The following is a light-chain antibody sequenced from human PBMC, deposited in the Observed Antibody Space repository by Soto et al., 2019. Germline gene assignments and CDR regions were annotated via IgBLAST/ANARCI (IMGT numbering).Light chain of an antibody. CDR3: QQYGNSPKT. V-gene: IGKV3-20*01. J-gene: IGKJ1*01. Sequence: PSTHAVSSLKRTTLSCRPSQSVSSYLASYQQKPGQAPSLLIYGASSRATGIPDRFRCRGSGTDSTLTISRLEPEDFAVYYCQQYGNSPKTFGQVT. CDR1: QSVSSY. CDR2: GAS.